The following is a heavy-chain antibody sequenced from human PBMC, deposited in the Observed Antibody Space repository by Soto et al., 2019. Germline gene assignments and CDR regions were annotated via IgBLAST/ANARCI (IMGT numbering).Heavy chain of an antibody. D-gene: IGHD3-22*01. CDR3: ARHPLYYYDSSGYYLRAPAFDI. CDR1: GYSVTSYW. Sequence: GESLKISCKGSGYSVTSYWIGWVRQMPGKGLEWMGIIYPGDSDTRYSPSFQGQVTISADKSISTAYLQWSSLKASDTAMYYCARHPLYYYDSSGYYLRAPAFDIWGQGTMVT. V-gene: IGHV5-51*01. J-gene: IGHJ3*02. CDR2: IYPGDSDT.